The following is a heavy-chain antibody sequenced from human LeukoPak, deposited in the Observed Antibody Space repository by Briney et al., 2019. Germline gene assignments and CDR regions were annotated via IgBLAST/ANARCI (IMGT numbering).Heavy chain of an antibody. J-gene: IGHJ5*02. CDR1: GGSISSYY. Sequence: SETLSLTCTVSGGSISSYYWSWIRQPAGKGLEWIGRIYTSGSTNYNPSLKSRVTMSVDTSKNQFSLKLSSVTAADTAVYCCARDGWGSLPNWFDPWGQGTLVTVSS. V-gene: IGHV4-4*07. D-gene: IGHD1-26*01. CDR2: IYTSGST. CDR3: ARDGWGSLPNWFDP.